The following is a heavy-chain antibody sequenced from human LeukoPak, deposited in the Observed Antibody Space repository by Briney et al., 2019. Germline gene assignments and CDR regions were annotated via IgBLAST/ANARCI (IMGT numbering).Heavy chain of an antibody. J-gene: IGHJ6*03. CDR1: GFIFSNYW. Sequence: GGSLRLSCAASGFIFSNYWMSWVRQAPGKGLEWVANIKQDGSEKYYVDSVKGRFTISRDNSKNTLYLQMNGLRAEDTAVYYCAGRGYSYGPAYYYYYMDVWGKGTTVTVSS. CDR3: AGRGYSYGPAYYYYYMDV. D-gene: IGHD5-18*01. CDR2: IKQDGSEK. V-gene: IGHV3-7*03.